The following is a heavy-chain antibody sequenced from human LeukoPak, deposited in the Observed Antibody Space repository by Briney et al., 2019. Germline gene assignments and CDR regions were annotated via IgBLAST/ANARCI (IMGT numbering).Heavy chain of an antibody. V-gene: IGHV3-7*03. D-gene: IGHD3-3*01. CDR1: GFTFSDYW. CDR3: ARDSHDFWSGFDY. J-gene: IGHJ4*02. CDR2: IKEDGSQK. Sequence: GGSLRLSCAASGFTFSDYWMSWVRQSPGKGLEWVANIKEDGSQKYYVDSVRGRFTISRDNAKNSLFLQMDSLRSEDTAVYYCARDSHDFWSGFDYWGQGTLVTVSS.